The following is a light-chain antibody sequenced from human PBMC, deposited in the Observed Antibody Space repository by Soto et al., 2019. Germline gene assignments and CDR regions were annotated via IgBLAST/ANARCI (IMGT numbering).Light chain of an antibody. J-gene: IGLJ1*01. CDR1: SSDMGAYDY. CDR2: EVS. CDR3: SSYSSSSTLFV. V-gene: IGLV2-14*01. Sequence: QSVLTQPASLSGSPGQSITISCTGTSSDMGAYDYVSWFQQHPGKAPKVMIYEVSNRPSGVSNRFSGSKSGNTASLTISGLQAEDEADDFCSSYSSSSTLFVFGTGTKVTVL.